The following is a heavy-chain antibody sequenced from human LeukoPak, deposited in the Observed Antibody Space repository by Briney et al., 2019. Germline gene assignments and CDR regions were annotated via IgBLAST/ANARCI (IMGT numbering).Heavy chain of an antibody. V-gene: IGHV1-18*01. J-gene: IGHJ3*02. CDR1: GYSFSDYY. CDR2: ISAYNGNT. Sequence: ASVKVSCKAYGYSFSDYYIHWVRQAPGQGLEWMGWISAYNGNTNYAQKLQGRVTMTTDTSTSTAYMELRSLRSDDTAVYYCARERRRSGDAFDIWGQGTMVTVSS. CDR3: ARERRRSGDAFDI.